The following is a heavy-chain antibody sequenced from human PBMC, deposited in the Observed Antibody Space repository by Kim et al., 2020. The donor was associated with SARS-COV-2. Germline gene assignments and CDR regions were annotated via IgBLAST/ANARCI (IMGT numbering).Heavy chain of an antibody. CDR2: ISGGGVNK. V-gene: IGHV3-23*01. CDR3: AKVVVMDDYNYYYYYGMDV. J-gene: IGHJ6*02. D-gene: IGHD3-16*01. Sequence: GGSLRLSCVASGFTFDIYAMTWVRQAPGKGLEWVSVISGGGVNKFYADSVRGRFTISRDNSKNTLFLQMNSLRDEDTALYYCAKVVVMDDYNYYYYYGMDVWGQGTTVPVSS. CDR1: GFTFDIYA.